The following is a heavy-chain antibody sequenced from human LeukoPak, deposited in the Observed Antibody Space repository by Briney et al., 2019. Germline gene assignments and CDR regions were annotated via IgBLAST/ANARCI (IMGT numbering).Heavy chain of an antibody. CDR1: GGSISSGGYY. D-gene: IGHD2-2*01. V-gene: IGHV4-31*03. Sequence: SETLSLTCTVSGGSISSGGYYWSWIRQHPGKGLEWIGYIYYSGSTYYNPSHKSRVTISVDTSKNQFSLKLSSVTAADTAVYYCARGVGYQLPSYYYYYYYMDVWGKGTTVTVSS. J-gene: IGHJ6*03. CDR2: IYYSGST. CDR3: ARGVGYQLPSYYYYYYYMDV.